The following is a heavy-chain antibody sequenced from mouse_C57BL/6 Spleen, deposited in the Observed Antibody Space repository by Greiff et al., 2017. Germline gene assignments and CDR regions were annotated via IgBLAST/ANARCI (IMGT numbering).Heavy chain of an antibody. D-gene: IGHD3-2*02. CDR2: IEPDDGET. Sequence: EVQLQQSGAELVKPGASVKLSCTASGFKFKDYYMHWVKQRTEQGLEWIGRIEPDDGETKYAPKVPGKATIKADTASNPACLQLSRLTSEDTAVYYCARDRSGYWFAYWGQGTLVTVSA. CDR3: ARDRSGYWFAY. CDR1: GFKFKDYY. V-gene: IGHV14-2*01. J-gene: IGHJ3*01.